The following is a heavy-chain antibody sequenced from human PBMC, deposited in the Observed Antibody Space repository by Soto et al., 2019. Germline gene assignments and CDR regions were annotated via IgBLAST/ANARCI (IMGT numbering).Heavy chain of an antibody. Sequence: QVQLVQSGAEVKKPGASVKVSCKASGYTFTSYYMHWVRQAPGQGLEWMGIINPSGGSTSYAQKFQGRVTRTRDTSTSTVYMELSSLRSEDTAVYYCARDAQGRNYYYYYMDVWGKGTTVTVSS. D-gene: IGHD3-10*01. CDR2: INPSGGST. V-gene: IGHV1-46*03. CDR1: GYTFTSYY. CDR3: ARDAQGRNYYYYYMDV. J-gene: IGHJ6*03.